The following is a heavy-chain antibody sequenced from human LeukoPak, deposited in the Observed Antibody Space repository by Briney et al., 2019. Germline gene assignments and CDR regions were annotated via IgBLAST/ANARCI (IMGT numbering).Heavy chain of an antibody. CDR1: GFTFSSYT. Sequence: GGSLRLSCAASGFTFSSYTMNWVRQPPGKGLEWVSNIGTSSTTIYYADSVKGRFTISRDNAKNSLYLQMNSLRADDTAVYYCARFAAGGSYYYMDVWGRGTTVTVSS. V-gene: IGHV3-48*01. CDR3: ARFAAGGSYYYMDV. CDR2: IGTSSTTI. D-gene: IGHD6-25*01. J-gene: IGHJ6*03.